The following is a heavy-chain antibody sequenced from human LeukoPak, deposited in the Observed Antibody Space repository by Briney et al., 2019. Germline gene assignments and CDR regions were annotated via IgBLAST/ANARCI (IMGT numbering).Heavy chain of an antibody. CDR3: ARDSDDYGSGSYGN. Sequence: GASVKVSCKASGYTFTSYGISWVRQAPGQGLEWVGWISAYNGNTNYAQKLQGRVTMTTDTPTSTAYMELRSLRSDDTAVYYCARDSDDYGSGSYGNWGQGTLVTVSP. V-gene: IGHV1-18*01. CDR2: ISAYNGNT. D-gene: IGHD3-10*01. J-gene: IGHJ4*02. CDR1: GYTFTSYG.